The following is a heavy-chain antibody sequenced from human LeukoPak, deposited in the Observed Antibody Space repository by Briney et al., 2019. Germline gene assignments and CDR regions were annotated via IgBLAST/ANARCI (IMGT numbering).Heavy chain of an antibody. V-gene: IGHV4-59*01. CDR1: GGSISSYY. CDR2: IYYSGST. CDR3: ARDGFGPDDY. D-gene: IGHD3-10*01. J-gene: IGHJ4*02. Sequence: SETLSLTCTVSGGSISSYYWSWIRQPPGKGLEWIGYIYYSGSTNYNPSLKSRVTISVDTSKNQFSLKLSSVTAADTAVYYRARDGFGPDDYWGQGTLVTVSS.